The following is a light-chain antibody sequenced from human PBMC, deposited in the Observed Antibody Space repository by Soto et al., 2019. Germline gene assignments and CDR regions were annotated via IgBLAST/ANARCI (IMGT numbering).Light chain of an antibody. Sequence: PGERSNISCRPSQSVRSTSLGWYQQQPGQPPRLLISCTSNRATGTPDRFSGSGSGTDFTLTISRLEPEDFAVYYCQQYGSNSLTFGQGTRLEIK. J-gene: IGKJ5*01. V-gene: IGKV3-20*01. CDR1: QSVRSTS. CDR2: CTS. CDR3: QQYGSNSLT.